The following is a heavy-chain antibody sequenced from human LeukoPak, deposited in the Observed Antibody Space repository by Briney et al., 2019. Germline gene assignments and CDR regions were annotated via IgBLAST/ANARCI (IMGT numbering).Heavy chain of an antibody. CDR2: ISYDGSNK. Sequence: GSLRLSCAASGFTFSSYGMHWVRQAPGKGLEWVAVISYDGSNKYYADSVKGRFTISRDNSKNTLYLQMNSLRAEDTAVYYCGTEGWNRPIDYWGQGTLVTVSS. CDR1: GFTFSSYG. CDR3: GTEGWNRPIDY. V-gene: IGHV3-30*03. J-gene: IGHJ4*02. D-gene: IGHD1-1*01.